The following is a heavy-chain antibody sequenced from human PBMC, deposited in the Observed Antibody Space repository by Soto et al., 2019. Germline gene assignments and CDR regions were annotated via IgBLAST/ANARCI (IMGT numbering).Heavy chain of an antibody. CDR1: GFTFSSYA. V-gene: IGHV3-23*01. CDR2: IRRSGGGT. D-gene: IGHD2-21*02. J-gene: IGHJ4*02. CDR3: ASMHSLVTAIDL. Sequence: GGYLRLSCAASGFTFSSYAMSWVRQAPGKGLEWVSAIRRSGGGTYYADSVKGRFTISRDNSKNTLYLQMNSLRADDTAVYYCASMHSLVTAIDLWGRGTLVTVSS.